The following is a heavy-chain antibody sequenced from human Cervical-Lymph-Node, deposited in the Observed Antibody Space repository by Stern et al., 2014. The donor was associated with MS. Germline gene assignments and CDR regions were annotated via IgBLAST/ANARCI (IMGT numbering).Heavy chain of an antibody. CDR2: IHPSGSA. Sequence: VQLEESGPGLVKPSQTLSLTCNVSGGSISSGSDYWSWLRQPVGKGLQWIGRIHPSGSAYYTPSLKSRVTISTDTSKNQFSLELTPATAADTAIYYCASGYRIFDYWGQGILVTVSS. D-gene: IGHD5-18*01. CDR1: GGSISSGSDY. CDR3: ASGYRIFDY. J-gene: IGHJ4*02. V-gene: IGHV4-61*02.